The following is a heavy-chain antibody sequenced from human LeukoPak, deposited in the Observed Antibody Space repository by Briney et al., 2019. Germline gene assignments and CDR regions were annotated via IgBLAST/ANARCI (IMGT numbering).Heavy chain of an antibody. CDR1: GYTFTGHY. D-gene: IGHD2-2*01. V-gene: IGHV1-69*06. CDR3: ARGNEVVPAAISWFDP. Sequence: ASVKVSCKASGYTFTGHYMHWVRQAPGQGLEWMGGIIPIFGTANYAQKFQGRVTITADKSTSTAYMELSSLRSEDTAVYYCARGNEVVPAAISWFDPWGQGTLVTVSS. CDR2: IIPIFGTA. J-gene: IGHJ5*02.